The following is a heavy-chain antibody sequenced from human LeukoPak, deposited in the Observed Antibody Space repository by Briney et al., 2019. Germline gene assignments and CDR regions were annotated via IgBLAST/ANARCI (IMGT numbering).Heavy chain of an antibody. V-gene: IGHV3-21*06. CDR3: GRDLPAVTSIDY. CDR1: GFTFSHYY. CDR2: ISGSSGYI. J-gene: IGHJ4*02. D-gene: IGHD4-17*01. Sequence: GGSLRLSCAASGFTFSHYYMTWFRQAPGKGLEWVSSISGSSGYIFYADSVKGRFTISRDNAKNSLYLQMNSLRAEDTAVYYCGRDLPAVTSIDYWGQGTLVTVSS.